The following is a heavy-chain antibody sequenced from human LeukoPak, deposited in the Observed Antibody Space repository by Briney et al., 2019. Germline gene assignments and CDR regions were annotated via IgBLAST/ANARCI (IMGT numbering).Heavy chain of an antibody. CDR2: IRTKTDGGTT. V-gene: IGHV3-15*01. J-gene: IGHJ4*02. CDR3: TTGGPRRH. D-gene: IGHD3-16*01. CDR1: GFTFDTDW. Sequence: GGSPRLSCAASGFTFDTDWMNWFRQAPGKGLEWVGLIRTKTDGGTTGSAAPVKGRFAISRDDSRNMLFLQMNSLKTEDTGVYYCTTGGPRRHWGQGTLVTASS.